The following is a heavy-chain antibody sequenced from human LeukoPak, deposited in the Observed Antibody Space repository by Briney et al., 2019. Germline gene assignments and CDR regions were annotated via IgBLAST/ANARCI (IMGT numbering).Heavy chain of an antibody. CDR3: AGDIVVVPAADAFDI. Sequence: SETLPLTCAVSGDSISSSKWWSWVRQPPGKGLEWIGEIYHSGSTNYNPSLKSRVTISVDKSKNQFSLKLSSVTAADTAVYYCAGDIVVVPAADAFDIWGQGTMVTVSS. J-gene: IGHJ3*02. V-gene: IGHV4-4*02. CDR2: IYHSGST. CDR1: GDSISSSKW. D-gene: IGHD2-2*01.